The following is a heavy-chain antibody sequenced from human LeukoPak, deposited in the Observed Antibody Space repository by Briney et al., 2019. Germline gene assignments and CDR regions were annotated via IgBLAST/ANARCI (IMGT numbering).Heavy chain of an antibody. V-gene: IGHV3-21*01. CDR3: ARGHSGSYQRTDAFDL. CDR1: GFTFSSYS. J-gene: IGHJ3*01. CDR2: ISSSSDYI. D-gene: IGHD1-26*01. Sequence: NTGGSLRLSCAASGFTFSSYSMNWVRQAPGKGLEWVSSISSSSDYIYYADSVKGRLTTSRDNAKNSLYLQMNSLRAEDTAVYYCARGHSGSYQRTDAFDLWGQGTMVTVSS.